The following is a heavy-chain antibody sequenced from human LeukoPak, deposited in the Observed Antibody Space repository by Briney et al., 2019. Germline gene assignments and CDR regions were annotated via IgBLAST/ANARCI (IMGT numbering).Heavy chain of an antibody. CDR2: MYNSGII. D-gene: IGHD6-13*01. J-gene: IGHJ4*02. Sequence: SETLSLTCTVSGASSSSDFWSWIRQPAGKGLEWIGRMYNSGIINYNPSLKSRLTMSVDTAKNQFSLNLSSVTAADTAVYYCAREGGSSRNFDYWGQGTLVTVSS. CDR3: AREGGSSRNFDY. CDR1: GASSSSDF. V-gene: IGHV4-4*07.